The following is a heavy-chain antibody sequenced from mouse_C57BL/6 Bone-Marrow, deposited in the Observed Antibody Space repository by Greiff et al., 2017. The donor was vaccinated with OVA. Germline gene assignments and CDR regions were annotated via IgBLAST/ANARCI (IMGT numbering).Heavy chain of an antibody. Sequence: QVQLQQPGAELVKPGASVKLSCTASGYTFTSYWMHWVKQRPGQGLEWIGMIHPNSGSTNYNEKIKSKATLTVDQSSSTAYMQLSSLTAEDSAVYYLANYYGRRGMDYWGQGTSVTVSS. D-gene: IGHD1-1*01. CDR3: ANYYGRRGMDY. CDR1: GYTFTSYW. V-gene: IGHV1-64*01. J-gene: IGHJ4*01. CDR2: IHPNSGST.